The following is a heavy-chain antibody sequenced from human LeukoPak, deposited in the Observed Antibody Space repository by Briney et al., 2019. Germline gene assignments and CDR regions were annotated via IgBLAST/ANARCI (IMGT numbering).Heavy chain of an antibody. J-gene: IGHJ4*02. CDR2: IYHSGNT. CDR3: ARLNSGWFLD. Sequence: SETLFLTCSVSGYSISSGYYWAWIRQPPGKGLEWIGTIYHSGNTYYTPSLKSRVTISVDTSKNQFPLKLSSVTAADTAVYYCARLNSGWFLDWGQGTLVTVSS. D-gene: IGHD6-19*01. CDR1: GYSISSGYY. V-gene: IGHV4-38-2*02.